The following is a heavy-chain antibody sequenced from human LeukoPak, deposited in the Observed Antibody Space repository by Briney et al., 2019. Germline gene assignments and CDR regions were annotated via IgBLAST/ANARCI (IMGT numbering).Heavy chain of an antibody. CDR1: GFTFSSYA. Sequence: GGSLRLSCAASGFTFSSYAMHWVRQAPGKGLEWVAVMSYDGSNKYYADSVKGRFTISRDNSKNTLYLQMNSLRAEDTAVYYCARVPLGWLINYYFDYWGQGTLVTVSS. J-gene: IGHJ4*02. D-gene: IGHD5-24*01. CDR3: ARVPLGWLINYYFDY. V-gene: IGHV3-30*04. CDR2: MSYDGSNK.